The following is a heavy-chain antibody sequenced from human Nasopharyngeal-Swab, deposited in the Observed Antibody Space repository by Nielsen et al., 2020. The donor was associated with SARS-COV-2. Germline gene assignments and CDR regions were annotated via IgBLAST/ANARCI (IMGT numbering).Heavy chain of an antibody. D-gene: IGHD3-22*01. J-gene: IGHJ4*02. CDR2: INTYTGKT. CDR1: GHSFTSNG. CDR3: ARTSVDEYDRSGNLISAYHY. V-gene: IGHV1-18*01. Sequence: ASVKVSCKASGHSFTSNGIIWVRQAPGQGLEWMGWINTYTGKTTYAQNFQGRITMTTDTPTSTAYLALRSLRPADTAVYYCARTSVDEYDRSGNLISAYHYWGQGTLVTVSS.